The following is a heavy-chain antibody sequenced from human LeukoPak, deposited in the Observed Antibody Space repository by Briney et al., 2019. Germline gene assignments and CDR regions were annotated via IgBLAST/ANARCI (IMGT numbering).Heavy chain of an antibody. CDR2: IWYDGSNK. CDR3: ARGRSDCSSGSCYPDY. V-gene: IGHV3-33*01. D-gene: IGHD2-15*01. CDR1: GFTFSSHG. Sequence: GGSLRLSCAASGFTFSSHGMHWVRQAPGKGLEWVAIIWYDGSNKYYADSVKGRFTISRDNSKNTLYLEVNSLRAEDTAVYYCARGRSDCSSGSCYPDYWGQGTLVTVSS. J-gene: IGHJ4*02.